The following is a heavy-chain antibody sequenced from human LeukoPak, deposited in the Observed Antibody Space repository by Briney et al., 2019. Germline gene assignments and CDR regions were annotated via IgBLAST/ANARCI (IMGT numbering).Heavy chain of an antibody. CDR2: ISAYNGNT. J-gene: IGHJ3*02. D-gene: IGHD3-10*01. V-gene: IGHV1-18*01. Sequence: ASVKVSCKASGYTFTSYGISWVRQAPGQGLEWMGWISAYNGNTNYAQKLQGRVTMTTDTSTSTAYMELRSLRSDDTAVYYCARDSSPYGSGIDASDIWGQGTMVTVSS. CDR3: ARDSSPYGSGIDASDI. CDR1: GYTFTSYG.